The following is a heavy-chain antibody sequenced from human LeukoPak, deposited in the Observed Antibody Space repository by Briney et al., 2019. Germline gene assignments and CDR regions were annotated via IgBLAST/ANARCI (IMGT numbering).Heavy chain of an antibody. CDR2: INHSGST. CDR1: GGSFSGYY. CDR3: ARGYRGSLQRYYFDY. V-gene: IGHV4-34*01. J-gene: IGHJ4*02. Sequence: PSETLSLTCAVCGGSFSGYYWSWIRQPPGKGLEWIGEINHSGSTNQNPSLKSRVTISVDTSKNQFSLKLSSVTAADTAVYYCARGYRGSLQRYYFDYCGQGTLVTVSS. D-gene: IGHD1-26*01.